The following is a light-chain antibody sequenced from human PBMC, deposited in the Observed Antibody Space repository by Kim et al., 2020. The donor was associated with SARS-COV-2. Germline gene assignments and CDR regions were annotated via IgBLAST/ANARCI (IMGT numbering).Light chain of an antibody. CDR1: QSVSSN. Sequence: VAPGEKATLSCRARQSVSSNLAGDQQKAGQAPRLLMYRASTRATGIPARFSGSGSGTEFTLTISSVQSEDFAVYYCQQYNNWPLYTFGQGTKLDI. J-gene: IGKJ2*01. V-gene: IGKV3-15*01. CDR2: RAS. CDR3: QQYNNWPLYT.